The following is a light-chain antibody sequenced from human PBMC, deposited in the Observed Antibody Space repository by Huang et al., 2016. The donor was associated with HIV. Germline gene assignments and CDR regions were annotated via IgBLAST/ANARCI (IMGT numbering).Light chain of an antibody. Sequence: ETVMTQSPVTLSVSPGDRASLSCRSSQIVISHLAWYQQKPGQAPRLLIYAASTRATGGPARFSGSGAGTEFTLTISTLQSEDSAVYYCQQYNDFRSTFGPGTRVEIK. CDR1: QIVISH. J-gene: IGKJ3*01. V-gene: IGKV3-15*01. CDR3: QQYNDFRST. CDR2: AAS.